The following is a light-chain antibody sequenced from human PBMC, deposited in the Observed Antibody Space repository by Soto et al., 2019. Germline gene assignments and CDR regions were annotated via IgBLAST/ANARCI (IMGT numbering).Light chain of an antibody. CDR2: EGT. CDR1: SSDVGTYSL. V-gene: IGLV2-23*01. J-gene: IGLJ1*01. CDR3: CSYLGSSTDV. Sequence: QSALTHPASVSWSPVHSITISCTGNSSDVGTYSLVSWYQQHPGKAPRFMVYEGTRRPSGVSNRFSGCKSGNTASLRISGLQAEDEADYYCCSYLGSSTDVFGTGTKVTVL.